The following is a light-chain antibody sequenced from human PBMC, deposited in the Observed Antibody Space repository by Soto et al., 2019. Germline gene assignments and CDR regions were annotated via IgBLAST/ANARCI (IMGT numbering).Light chain of an antibody. CDR2: EVS. CDR1: SSDVCGYNY. CDR3: SSYTISSTLVV. J-gene: IGLJ2*01. V-gene: IGLV2-14*01. Sequence: QSALTQPASVSGSPGQSITISCTGTSSDVCGYNYVSWYQQHPGKAPKLMIYEVSNRPSWGSNRFSGSKSGNTASLTISGLQAEDEADYYGSSYTISSTLVVFGGGTKLTVL.